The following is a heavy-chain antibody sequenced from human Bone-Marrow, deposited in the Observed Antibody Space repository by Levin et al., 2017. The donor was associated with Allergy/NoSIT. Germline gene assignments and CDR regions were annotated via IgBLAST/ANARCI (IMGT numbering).Heavy chain of an antibody. CDR2: ISYGGNE. CDR1: GFTFRSYT. J-gene: IGHJ6*02. V-gene: IGHV3-30*04. D-gene: IGHD2-2*01. Sequence: PGWSLRLSCATSGFTFRSYTLHWVRQTPGKGLEWLASISYGGNEYYADSVRGRFTISRDNSKNTVFLQMHSLSAEDTALYFCARDQPPHGMDVWGQGTTVSVSS. CDR3: ARDQPPHGMDV.